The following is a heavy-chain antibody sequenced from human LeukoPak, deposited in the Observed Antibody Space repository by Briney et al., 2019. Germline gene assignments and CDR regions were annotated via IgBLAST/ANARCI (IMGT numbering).Heavy chain of an antibody. J-gene: IGHJ4*02. CDR3: ARDGALYSSGWYFDY. V-gene: IGHV3-30*04. D-gene: IGHD6-19*01. Sequence: GRSLRLSCAASGFTFSSYAMHWVRQALGKGLEWVAVISYDGSNKYYADSVKGRFTISRDNSKNTLYLQMNSLRAEDTAVYYCARDGALYSSGWYFDYWGQGTLVTVSS. CDR2: ISYDGSNK. CDR1: GFTFSSYA.